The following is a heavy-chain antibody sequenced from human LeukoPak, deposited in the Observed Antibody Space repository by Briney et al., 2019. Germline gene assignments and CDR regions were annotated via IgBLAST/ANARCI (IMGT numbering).Heavy chain of an antibody. CDR1: GGSFSGYY. D-gene: IGHD2-15*01. V-gene: IGHV4-34*01. CDR3: ARALVVVVAATRLNWLDP. CDR2: INHSGST. Sequence: SETLSLTCAVYGGSFSGYYWSWIRQPPGKGLEWIGEINHSGSTNYNPSLKSRVTISVDTSKNQFSLKLSSVTAADTAVYYCARALVVVVAATRLNWLDPGAREPWSPSPQ. J-gene: IGHJ5*02.